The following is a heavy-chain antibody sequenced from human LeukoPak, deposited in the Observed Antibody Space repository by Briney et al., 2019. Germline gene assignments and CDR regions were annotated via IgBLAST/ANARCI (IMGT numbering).Heavy chain of an antibody. CDR1: GFTFSSYG. CDR2: ISYDGSNK. CDR3: AKANGGRQWPDY. V-gene: IGHV3-30*18. D-gene: IGHD6-19*01. J-gene: IGHJ4*02. Sequence: PGRSLRLSCAAAGFTFSSYGMHWVRQAPGKGLEWVAVISYDGSNKYYADSVKGRFTISRDNSKNTLYLQMNSLRAEDTAVYYCAKANGGRQWPDYWGQGPLVTVSS.